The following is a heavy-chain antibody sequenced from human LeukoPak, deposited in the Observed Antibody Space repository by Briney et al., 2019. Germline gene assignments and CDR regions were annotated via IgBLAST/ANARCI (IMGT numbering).Heavy chain of an antibody. J-gene: IGHJ4*02. CDR3: ARPSDGYHKVVDY. V-gene: IGHV5-51*01. Sequence: GESLKISCRGSGYIFTSYWIGWVRQMPGKGLEWLGIIYPGDSDTRYSPSFQGQVTISANKSISTAYLQWSSLKASDTAMYYCARPSDGYHKVVDYWGQGTLVTVSS. CDR1: GYIFTSYW. D-gene: IGHD5-24*01. CDR2: IYPGDSDT.